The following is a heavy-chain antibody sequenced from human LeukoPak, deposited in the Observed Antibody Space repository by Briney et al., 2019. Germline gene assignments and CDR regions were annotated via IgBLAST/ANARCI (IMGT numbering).Heavy chain of an antibody. CDR1: GYTFTDYY. CDR2: VDPEDGET. CDR3: ATADCSSTSCYPYYMDV. V-gene: IGHV1-69-2*01. D-gene: IGHD2-2*01. J-gene: IGHJ6*03. Sequence: ASVKISCKVSGYTFTDYYMHWVQQAPGKGLEWMGLVDPEDGETIHAEKFQGRVTITADTSTDTAYMELSSLRSEDTAVYYCATADCSSTSCYPYYMDVWGKGTTVTVSS.